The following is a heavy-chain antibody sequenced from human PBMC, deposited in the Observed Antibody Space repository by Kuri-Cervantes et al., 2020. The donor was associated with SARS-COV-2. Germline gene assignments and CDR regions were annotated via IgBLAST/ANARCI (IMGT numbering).Heavy chain of an antibody. D-gene: IGHD3-3*01. CDR2: IRSKAYGGTT. CDR3: TSHDFWSGYYLDY. Sequence: GGSLRLSCAASGFTFSSYAMHWVRQAPGKGLEWVGFIRSKAYGGTTEYAASVKGRFTISIDDSKSIAYLQMNSLKTEDTAVYYCTSHDFWSGYYLDYWGQGTLVTVSS. J-gene: IGHJ4*02. V-gene: IGHV3-49*04. CDR1: GFTFSSYA.